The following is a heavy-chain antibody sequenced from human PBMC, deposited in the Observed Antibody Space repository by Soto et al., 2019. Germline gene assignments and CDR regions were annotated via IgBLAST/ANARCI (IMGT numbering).Heavy chain of an antibody. J-gene: IGHJ4*02. Sequence: VQLVESGGDSVQPGGSLRLSCAASGYTFSDNWMDWVRQAPGKGLVWVARIDDTGSRTNYADSVKGRFTVSRDNAKNTLFLQMNSLRAEDTAMYYCIRDIAAAGTHWGQGTLVTVSS. CDR1: GYTFSDNW. CDR2: IDDTGSRT. V-gene: IGHV3-74*01. CDR3: IRDIAAAGTH. D-gene: IGHD6-13*01.